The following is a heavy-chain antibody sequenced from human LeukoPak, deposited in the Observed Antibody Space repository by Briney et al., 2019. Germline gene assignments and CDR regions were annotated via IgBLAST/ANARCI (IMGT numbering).Heavy chain of an antibody. J-gene: IGHJ4*02. CDR2: IIPILGIA. V-gene: IGHV1-69*04. D-gene: IGHD6-13*01. CDR3: AAEYSSPFNFDY. Sequence: SVKVSCKASGGTFSSYAISWVRQAPGQGLEWMGRIIPILGIANYAQKFQGRVTITADRSTSTAYMELSSLRSEDTAVYYCAAEYSSPFNFDYWGQGTLVTVSS. CDR1: GGTFSSYA.